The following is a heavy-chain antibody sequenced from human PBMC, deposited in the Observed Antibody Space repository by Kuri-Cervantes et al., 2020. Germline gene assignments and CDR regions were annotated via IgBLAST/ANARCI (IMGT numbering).Heavy chain of an antibody. D-gene: IGHD3-16*01. Sequence: SETLSLTCVVSGFSITDNYYWGWIRQPPGRGLEWIGYIYYSGSTNYNPSLKSRVTISVDTSKNQFSLKLSSVTAADTAVYYCARGPLSSGLRVGRVFDYWGQGTLVTVSS. CDR1: GFSITDNYY. J-gene: IGHJ4*02. V-gene: IGHV4-59*12. CDR2: IYYSGST. CDR3: ARGPLSSGLRVGRVFDY.